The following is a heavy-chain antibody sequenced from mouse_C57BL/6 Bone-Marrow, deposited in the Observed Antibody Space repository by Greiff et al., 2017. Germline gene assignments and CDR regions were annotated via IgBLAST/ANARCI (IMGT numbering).Heavy chain of an antibody. V-gene: IGHV1-81*01. CDR2: IYPRSGNT. D-gene: IGHD2-14*01. CDR1: GYTFTSYG. Sequence: QVQLQQSGAELARPGASVKLSCKASGYTFTSYGIRWVKQRTGQGLEWIGEIYPRSGNTYYNEKFKGKATLTADKSSSTAYMELRSLTSGDSAVYFCARRGVLWVHYYAMDYWGQGTSVTVSS. CDR3: ARRGVLWVHYYAMDY. J-gene: IGHJ4*01.